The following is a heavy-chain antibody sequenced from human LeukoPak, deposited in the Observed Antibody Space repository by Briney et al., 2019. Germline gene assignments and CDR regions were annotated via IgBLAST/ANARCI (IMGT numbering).Heavy chain of an antibody. CDR2: ISHSGST. J-gene: IGHJ4*02. D-gene: IGHD1-26*01. V-gene: IGHV4-34*01. CDR1: GGSFSGYY. CDR3: ARGDLRMVGATN. Sequence: SETLSLTCAVYGGSFSGYYWSWIRQPPGKGLEWIGEISHSGSTNYNPSLKSRVTISVDTSKNQFSLKLSSVTAADTAVYYCARGDLRMVGATNRGQGTLVTVSS.